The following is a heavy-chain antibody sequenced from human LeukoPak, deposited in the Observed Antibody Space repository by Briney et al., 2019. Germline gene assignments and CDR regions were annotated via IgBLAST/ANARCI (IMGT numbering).Heavy chain of an antibody. Sequence: SETLSLTCTVSGGSISSGGYYWSWIRQHPGKGLEWIGYIYYSGSTNYNPSLKSRVTISVDTSKNQFSLKLSSVTAADTAVYYCARSPDRYCSGGSCLRFDPWGQGTLVTVSS. V-gene: IGHV4-61*08. D-gene: IGHD2-15*01. CDR3: ARSPDRYCSGGSCLRFDP. CDR2: IYYSGST. CDR1: GGSISSGGYY. J-gene: IGHJ5*02.